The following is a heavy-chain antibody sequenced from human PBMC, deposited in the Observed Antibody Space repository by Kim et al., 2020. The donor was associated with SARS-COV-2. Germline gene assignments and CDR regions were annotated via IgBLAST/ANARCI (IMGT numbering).Heavy chain of an antibody. V-gene: IGHV3-30*18. D-gene: IGHD6-19*01. J-gene: IGHJ4*02. CDR3: AKWDRAMAAFDH. CDR2: ISYDGSNK. CDR1: GFIFSTYG. Sequence: GGSLRLSCAASGFIFSTYGMHWVRQAPGKGLEWVAVISYDGSNKYYADSVKGRFTISRDNSKNTLYLQMDSLTTEDTAVYYCAKWDRAMAAFDHWGQGTLVTVSS.